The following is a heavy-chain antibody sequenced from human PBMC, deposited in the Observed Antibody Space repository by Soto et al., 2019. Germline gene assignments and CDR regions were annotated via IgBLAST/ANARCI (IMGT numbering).Heavy chain of an antibody. V-gene: IGHV4-28*01. J-gene: IGHJ4*02. CDR3: ARRMSNYYGLDY. Sequence: PSETLSLTCAVSGYSIINNNWWAWIRQPPGKGLEWIGHIFYDGSTYYSPSLKSRVTMSVDSSKNEFSLKLTSVTAVDTAVYYCARRMSNYYGLDYWGQGALVTVSS. CDR2: IFYDGST. D-gene: IGHD3-10*01. CDR1: GYSIINNNW.